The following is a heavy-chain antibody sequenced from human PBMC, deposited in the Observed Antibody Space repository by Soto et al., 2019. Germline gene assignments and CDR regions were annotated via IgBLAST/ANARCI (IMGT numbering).Heavy chain of an antibody. CDR1: GFTFSSYA. V-gene: IGHV3-23*01. Sequence: GGSLRLSCVASGFTFSSYAMSWVRQAPGKGLEWVSAISGSGGSTYYADSVKGRFTISRDNSKNTLYLQMNSLRAEDTAVYYCAKGQTRIVLTSFDPWGQGTLVTVSS. D-gene: IGHD2-8*01. J-gene: IGHJ5*02. CDR2: ISGSGGST. CDR3: AKGQTRIVLTSFDP.